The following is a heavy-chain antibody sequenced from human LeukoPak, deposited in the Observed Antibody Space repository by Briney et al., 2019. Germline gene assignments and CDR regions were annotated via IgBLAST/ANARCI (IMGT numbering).Heavy chain of an antibody. D-gene: IGHD2-21*01. J-gene: IGHJ4*02. CDR2: IRSSSSTI. Sequence: GGSLRLSCAASGFTFSSYSMNWVRQAPGKGLECVSYIRSSSSTIYYADSVKGRFTISRDNAKNALYLQMNRLRAEDAAVYYCAKAPGTTCSGAYCYPCDYWGQGTLVTVSS. CDR1: GFTFSSYS. V-gene: IGHV3-48*01. CDR3: AKAPGTTCSGAYCYPCDY.